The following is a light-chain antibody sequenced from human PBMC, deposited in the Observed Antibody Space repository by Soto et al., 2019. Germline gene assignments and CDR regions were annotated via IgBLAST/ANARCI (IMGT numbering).Light chain of an antibody. V-gene: IGKV1-5*01. CDR2: DAS. CDR3: QQYNSYPYT. J-gene: IGKJ2*01. Sequence: EIQMTQSPSTLSASVGDRVTITCRASQSISSWVAWYQQKPWQAPKLLIYDASSLESGVPSRFSGSGSGTEVHLNNSSLQPDYVAYYYCQQYNSYPYTFGQGTKLEIK. CDR1: QSISSW.